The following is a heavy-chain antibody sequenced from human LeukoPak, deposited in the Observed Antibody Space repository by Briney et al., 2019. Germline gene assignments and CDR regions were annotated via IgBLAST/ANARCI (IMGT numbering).Heavy chain of an antibody. V-gene: IGHV4-4*07. CDR2: IFSTGST. J-gene: IGHJ4*02. D-gene: IGHD1-14*01. CDR3: ARVSTGGRYDY. CDR1: DGSINSYY. Sequence: SETLSLTCTVSDGSINSYYWSWIRQPAGKGLEWIGRIFSTGSTNYNPSLKSRVTMSVDTSKNQFSLKLSSVTAADTAVYYCARVSTGGRYDYWGQGTLVTVSS.